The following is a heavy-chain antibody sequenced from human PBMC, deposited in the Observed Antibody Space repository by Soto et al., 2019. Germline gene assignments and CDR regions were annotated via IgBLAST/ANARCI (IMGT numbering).Heavy chain of an antibody. Sequence: SETLSLTCTVSGGSISSYYWSWIRQPPGKGLEWIGYIYYSGSTNYNPSLKSRVTISVDTSKNQFSLKLSSVTAADTAVYYCARHLTSNYDILTGYYRYYYYYMDVWGKGTTVTVSS. CDR3: ARHLTSNYDILTGYYRYYYYYMDV. V-gene: IGHV4-59*08. D-gene: IGHD3-9*01. J-gene: IGHJ6*03. CDR2: IYYSGST. CDR1: GGSISSYY.